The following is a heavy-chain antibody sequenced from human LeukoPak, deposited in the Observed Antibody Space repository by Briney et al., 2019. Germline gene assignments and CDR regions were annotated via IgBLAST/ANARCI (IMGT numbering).Heavy chain of an antibody. Sequence: GGSLRLSCAASGFTFSSYWMSWVRQAPGKGLEWVANIKQDGSEKYYVDSVKGRFTISRDNAENSLYLQMNSLRAEDTAVYYCARALRYCSSTSCYPFDYWGQGTLVTVSS. CDR3: ARALRYCSSTSCYPFDY. J-gene: IGHJ4*02. CDR1: GFTFSSYW. V-gene: IGHV3-7*01. CDR2: IKQDGSEK. D-gene: IGHD2-2*01.